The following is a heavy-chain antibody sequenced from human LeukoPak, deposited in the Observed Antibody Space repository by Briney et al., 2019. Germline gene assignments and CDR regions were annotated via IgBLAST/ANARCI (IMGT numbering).Heavy chain of an antibody. CDR1: GFTFITYW. Sequence: GGSLRLSCAASGFTFITYWMAWVRQAPGKGLEWVANIKGDESAKHQADSVKGRFTIFRDNAQRSVYLQMSSLRGEDTAVYYCARDVGGSLDYWGQGTLVTVSS. D-gene: IGHD1-26*01. V-gene: IGHV3-7*01. CDR2: IKGDESAK. J-gene: IGHJ4*02. CDR3: ARDVGGSLDY.